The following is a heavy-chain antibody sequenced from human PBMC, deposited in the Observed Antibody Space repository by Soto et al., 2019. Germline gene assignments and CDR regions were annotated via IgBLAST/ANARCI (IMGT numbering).Heavy chain of an antibody. CDR2: ISYDGSNK. D-gene: IGHD1-1*01. J-gene: IGHJ4*02. V-gene: IGHV3-30*03. CDR3: VESSVQTQALRDY. CDR1: GFTFSNYG. Sequence: QVRLVESGGGVVQPGRSLRLSCAVSGFTFSNYGMHWVRQAPGKGLEWVAVISYDGSNKYYADSVKGRFTISRDNSKSTRYLQMNSLRAEDTAVYYCVESSVQTQALRDYWGQGTLVTVSS.